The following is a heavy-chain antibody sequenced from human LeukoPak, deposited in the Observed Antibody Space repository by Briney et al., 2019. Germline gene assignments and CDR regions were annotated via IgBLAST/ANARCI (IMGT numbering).Heavy chain of an antibody. V-gene: IGHV4-34*01. J-gene: IGHJ4*02. D-gene: IGHD3-10*01. CDR1: GGSFSGYY. Sequence: SETLSLTCAVYGGSFSGYYWSWIRQPPGKGLEWIGEINHSGSTNYNPSLKSRVTISVDTSKNQFSLKLSSVTAADTAVYYCARMGMITRVRGNMEFDYWGQGTLVTVSS. CDR2: INHSGST. CDR3: ARMGMITRVRGNMEFDY.